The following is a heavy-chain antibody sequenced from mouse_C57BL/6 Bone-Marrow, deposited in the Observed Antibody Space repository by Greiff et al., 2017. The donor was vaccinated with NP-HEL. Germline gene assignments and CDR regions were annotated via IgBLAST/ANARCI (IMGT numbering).Heavy chain of an antibody. CDR1: GYSITSGYY. D-gene: IGHD6-1*01. CDR3: ARMGLLRFAY. Sequence: EVHLVESGPGLVKPSQSLSLTCSVTGYSITSGYYWNWIRQFPGNKLEWMGYISYDGSNNYNPSLKNRISITRDTSKNQFFLKLNSVTTEDTATYYCARMGLLRFAYWGQGTLVTVSA. CDR2: ISYDGSN. J-gene: IGHJ3*01. V-gene: IGHV3-6*01.